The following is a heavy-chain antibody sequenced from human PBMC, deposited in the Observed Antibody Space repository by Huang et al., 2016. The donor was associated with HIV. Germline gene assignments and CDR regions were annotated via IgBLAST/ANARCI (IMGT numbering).Heavy chain of an antibody. CDR2: IYYSGNT. Sequence: QVQLQESGPGLVKPSETLSLTCTVSGGSISSHYWSWSRQPPGKGLEWIGSIYYSGNTNYNPSLKSRVTISVDTSKNQFSLKLSSVTAADTAVYYCARDDQQWLVNFNLWGRGTLVTVSS. J-gene: IGHJ2*01. D-gene: IGHD6-19*01. V-gene: IGHV4-59*11. CDR1: GGSISSHY. CDR3: ARDDQQWLVNFNL.